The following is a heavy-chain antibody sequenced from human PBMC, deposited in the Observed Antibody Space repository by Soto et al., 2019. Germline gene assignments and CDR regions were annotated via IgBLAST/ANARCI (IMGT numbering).Heavy chain of an antibody. V-gene: IGHV3-30*18. D-gene: IGHD1-26*01. CDR1: GFNFDNYG. CDR2: ITYDGSHK. CDR3: AKDRVGGTFYTPLGF. J-gene: IGHJ4*02. Sequence: GGSLRLSCQASGFNFDNYGMHWVRQAPGKGLEWVAVITYDGSHKYYADSVKGRFTISRDNSKNTLSLHLNTLKHEDTAVYHCAKDRVGGTFYTPLGFWGPGTMLTVSS.